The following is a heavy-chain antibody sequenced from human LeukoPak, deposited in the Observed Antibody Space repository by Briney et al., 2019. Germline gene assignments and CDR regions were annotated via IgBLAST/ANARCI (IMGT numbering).Heavy chain of an antibody. CDR2: TYHSGST. Sequence: PSETLSLTCAVYGGSFSGYYWSWIRQSSGKGLEWIGETYHSGSTNYNSSLKSRVTISLDTSKNQFSLKLSSVTAADTAVYYCARGPGMGDGAFDIWGQGTMVTVSS. CDR1: GGSFSGYY. CDR3: ARGPGMGDGAFDI. D-gene: IGHD1-26*01. V-gene: IGHV4-34*01. J-gene: IGHJ3*02.